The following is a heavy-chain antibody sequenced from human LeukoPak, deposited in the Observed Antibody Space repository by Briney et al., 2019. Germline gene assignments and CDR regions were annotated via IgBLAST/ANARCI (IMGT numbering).Heavy chain of an antibody. V-gene: IGHV3-23*01. D-gene: IGHD4/OR15-4a*01. J-gene: IGHJ4*02. Sequence: PGGSLRLSCAASGFTFSSYVMSWVRQTPEKGLEWVSSISDSGGSTYYADSVKGRFTISRDNSQNTLYLQMNSLRAEDTAVYYCARRRLRSPWCVDYWGQGTLGTVSS. CDR1: GFTFSSYV. CDR2: ISDSGGST. CDR3: ARRRLRSPWCVDY.